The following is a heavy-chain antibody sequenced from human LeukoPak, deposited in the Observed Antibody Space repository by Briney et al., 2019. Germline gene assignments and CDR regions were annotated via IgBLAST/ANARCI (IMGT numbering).Heavy chain of an antibody. J-gene: IGHJ4*02. V-gene: IGHV3-48*02. CDR1: GFTFSSYA. CDR2: ISTSSSTI. CDR3: ARDNWNDY. Sequence: GGSLRLSCAASGFTFSSYAMNWVRQAPGKGLEWVSYISTSSSTIYYADSVKGRFTISRDNAKNSLYLQMNSLRDDDTALYLCARDNWNDYWGQGTLVTVSS. D-gene: IGHD1-20*01.